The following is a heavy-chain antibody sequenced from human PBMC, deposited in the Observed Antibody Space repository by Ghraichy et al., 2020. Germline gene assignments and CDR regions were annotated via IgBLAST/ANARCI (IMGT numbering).Heavy chain of an antibody. D-gene: IGHD2-15*01. CDR3: ARHEVIAVFAHGMDV. CDR1: GGSINNYF. CDR2: ILYSGTT. V-gene: IGHV4-59*08. Sequence: SETLSLTCTVSGGSINNYFWSWIRQPLGKGLEWIGYILYSGTTNYNPSLNSRVTMSVDTSKNQFSLKLNSVSAADTAVYYCARHEVIAVFAHGMDVWGQGTTVTVSS. J-gene: IGHJ6*02.